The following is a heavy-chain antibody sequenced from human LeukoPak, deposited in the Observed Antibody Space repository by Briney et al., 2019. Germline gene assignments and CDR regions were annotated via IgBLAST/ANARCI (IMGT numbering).Heavy chain of an antibody. CDR1: GFTFRLYE. CDR3: AIAGSTSGFFD. CDR2: VSGSGTHT. V-gene: IGHV3-48*03. D-gene: IGHD3-22*01. Sequence: PGGSLRLPCTASGFTFRLYEMNWAPHAPGKGLEWVAYVSGSGTHTSYAASVKGRFTISRDNGKESVYLQMDSLRDEDTAVYYGAIAGSTSGFFDWGQGTLVTVSS. J-gene: IGHJ4*02.